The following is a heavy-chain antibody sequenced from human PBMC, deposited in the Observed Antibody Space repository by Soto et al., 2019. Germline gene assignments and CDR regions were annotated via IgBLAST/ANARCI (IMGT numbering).Heavy chain of an antibody. Sequence: SSETLSLTCTVSGGSISSSSYYWGWIRQPPGKGLEWIGSIYYSGSTYYNPSLKSRVTISVDTSKNQFSLKLSSVTAADTAVYYCARHWGLDANYDFWSGYPTPTSWFDPWGQGTLVTVSS. CDR3: ARHWGLDANYDFWSGYPTPTSWFDP. CDR2: IYYSGST. CDR1: GGSISSSSYY. J-gene: IGHJ5*02. V-gene: IGHV4-39*01. D-gene: IGHD3-3*01.